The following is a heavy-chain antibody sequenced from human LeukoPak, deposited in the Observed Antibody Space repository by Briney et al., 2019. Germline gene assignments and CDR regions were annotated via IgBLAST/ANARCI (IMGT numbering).Heavy chain of an antibody. CDR1: GGSISSSSYY. CDR2: VYYRGNT. Sequence: SETLSLTCSVSGGSISSSSYYWVWIRQPPGKGLEWIGNVYYRGNTYYNPSLKSRVTISVDTSKNQFPLELSSVNAADTAVYYCARHRYLWPNYWYFDLWGRGTLVTVSS. D-gene: IGHD1-14*01. V-gene: IGHV4-39*06. J-gene: IGHJ2*01. CDR3: ARHRYLWPNYWYFDL.